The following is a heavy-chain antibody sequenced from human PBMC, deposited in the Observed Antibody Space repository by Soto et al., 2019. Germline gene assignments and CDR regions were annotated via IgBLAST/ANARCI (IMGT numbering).Heavy chain of an antibody. CDR2: ISYDGSNK. CDR3: AKSLRRAQLPGRGNYYYGMDV. CDR1: GFTFSSYG. D-gene: IGHD1-26*01. Sequence: QVQLVESGGGVVQPGRSLRLSCAASGFTFSSYGMHWVRQAPGKGLEWVAVISYDGSNKYYADSVKGRFTISRDNSKNTLYLRMNSLRAEDTAVYYCAKSLRRAQLPGRGNYYYGMDVWGQGTTVTVSS. J-gene: IGHJ6*02. V-gene: IGHV3-30*18.